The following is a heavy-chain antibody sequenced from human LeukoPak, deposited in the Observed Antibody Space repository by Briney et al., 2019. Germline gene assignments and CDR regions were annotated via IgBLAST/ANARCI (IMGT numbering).Heavy chain of an antibody. Sequence: QPGGSLRLSCAASGFTFSSYAMSWVRQAPGKGLEWVSAISGSGGSTYYADSVKGRFTISRDNSENTLYLQMNSLRAEDTAVYYCAKDSDYDFWSASFDYWGQGTLVTVSS. V-gene: IGHV3-23*01. CDR2: ISGSGGST. CDR1: GFTFSSYA. CDR3: AKDSDYDFWSASFDY. J-gene: IGHJ4*02. D-gene: IGHD3-3*01.